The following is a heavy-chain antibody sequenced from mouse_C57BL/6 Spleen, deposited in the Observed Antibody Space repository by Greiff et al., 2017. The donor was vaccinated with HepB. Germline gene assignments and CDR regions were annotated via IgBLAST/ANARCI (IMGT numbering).Heavy chain of an antibody. D-gene: IGHD1-1*01. J-gene: IGHJ2*01. Sequence: EVQGVESGGGLVKPGGSLKLSCAASGFTFSSYTMSWVRQTPEKRLEWVATISGGGGNTYYPDSVKGRFTISRDNAKNTLYLQMSSLRSEDTALYYCARHFGLITGYFDYWGQGTTLTDSS. V-gene: IGHV5-9*01. CDR3: ARHFGLITGYFDY. CDR1: GFTFSSYT. CDR2: ISGGGGNT.